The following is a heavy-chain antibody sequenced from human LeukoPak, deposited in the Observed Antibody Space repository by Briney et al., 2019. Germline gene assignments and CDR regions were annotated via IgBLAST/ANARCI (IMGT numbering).Heavy chain of an antibody. CDR1: GGSISSYY. J-gene: IGHJ3*02. CDR2: IYTSGST. V-gene: IGHV4-4*07. CDR3: ARGDYDSTDI. Sequence: SETLSLTCTVSGGSISSYYWSWIRQPAGKGLEWIGRIYTSGSTKYNPYLKSRVTMSVDTSKNQLSLKLSSVTAADTAVYYCARGDYDSTDIWGQGTMVTVSP. D-gene: IGHD3-22*01.